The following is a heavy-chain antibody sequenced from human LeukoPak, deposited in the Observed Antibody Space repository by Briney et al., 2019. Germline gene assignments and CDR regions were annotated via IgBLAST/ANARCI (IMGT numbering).Heavy chain of an antibody. Sequence: GGSLRLSCAASGFTFSSYSMNWVRQAPGKGLEWVSSISCSSSYIYYADSVKGRFTISRDNAKSSLYLQMNSLRAEDTAVYYCATGEDIVVVTANDYWGQGTLVTVSS. CDR1: GFTFSSYS. CDR3: ATGEDIVVVTANDY. CDR2: ISCSSSYI. J-gene: IGHJ4*02. V-gene: IGHV3-21*01. D-gene: IGHD2-21*02.